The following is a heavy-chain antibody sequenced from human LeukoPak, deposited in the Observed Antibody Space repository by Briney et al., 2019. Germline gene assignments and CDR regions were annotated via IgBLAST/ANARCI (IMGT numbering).Heavy chain of an antibody. Sequence: GRSLRLSCAASGFTFDDYAMHWVRQAPGKGLEWVSGTSWNSGSIGYADSVKGRFTISRDNAKNSLYLQMNSLRAEDTALYYCAKDDRGYSYGSVDYWGQGTLVTVSS. V-gene: IGHV3-9*01. CDR2: TSWNSGSI. J-gene: IGHJ4*02. D-gene: IGHD5-18*01. CDR3: AKDDRGYSYGSVDY. CDR1: GFTFDDYA.